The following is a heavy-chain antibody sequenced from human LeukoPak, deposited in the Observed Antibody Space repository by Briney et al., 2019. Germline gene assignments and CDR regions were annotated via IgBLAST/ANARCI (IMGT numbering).Heavy chain of an antibody. CDR1: GFTFDDFT. Sequence: GGSLRLSCAASGFTFDDFTMHWVRQAPGKGLEWVSLITWDGSRTYYTDSVKGRFTISRDNSKDSLYLQMNSLRTEDTALYYCAKEETIFGVANYFEYWGQGALVTVSS. D-gene: IGHD3-3*01. CDR3: AKEETIFGVANYFEY. J-gene: IGHJ4*02. CDR2: ITWDGSRT. V-gene: IGHV3-43*01.